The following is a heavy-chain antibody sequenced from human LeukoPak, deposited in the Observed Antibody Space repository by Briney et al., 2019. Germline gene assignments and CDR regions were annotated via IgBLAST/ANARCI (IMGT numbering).Heavy chain of an antibody. CDR1: GFTFTNYA. V-gene: IGHV3-23*01. J-gene: IGHJ4*02. CDR3: AKTYYDYVWGSYVDY. CDR2: ISGGGGST. Sequence: GGSLRLSCAASGFTFTNYAMSWVRQAPGKGLEWVSGISGGGGSTYYADSVKGRFTISRDNSKNTLYLQMNSLRAEDTAVYYCAKTYYDYVWGSYVDYWGQGTLVTVSS. D-gene: IGHD3-16*01.